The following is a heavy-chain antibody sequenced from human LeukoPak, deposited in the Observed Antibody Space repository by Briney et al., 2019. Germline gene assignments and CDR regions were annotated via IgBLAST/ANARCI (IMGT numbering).Heavy chain of an antibody. CDR3: ARDRLGIAASLGAFDI. CDR1: GFTVSSNY. CDR2: IYSGGST. Sequence: GGSLRLSCAASGFTVSSNYVSWVRQAPGKGLEWVSVIYSGGSTYYADSVKGRFTISRDNSKNTLYLQMNSLRAEDTAVYYCARDRLGIAASLGAFDIWGQGTMVTVSS. D-gene: IGHD6-13*01. V-gene: IGHV3-53*01. J-gene: IGHJ3*02.